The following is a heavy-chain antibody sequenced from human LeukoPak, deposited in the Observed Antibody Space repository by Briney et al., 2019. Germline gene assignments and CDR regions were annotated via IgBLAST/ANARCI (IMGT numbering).Heavy chain of an antibody. CDR3: ARDLLVVGATYWFDP. CDR1: GYTFTSYG. J-gene: IGHJ5*02. V-gene: IGHV1-18*01. Sequence: GASVKVSCKASGYTFTSYGISWLRQAPGQGLEWMGWISAYNGNTNYAQKLQGRVTMTTDTSTSTAYMELRSLRSDDTAVYYCARDLLVVGATYWFDPWGQGTLVTVSS. D-gene: IGHD1-26*01. CDR2: ISAYNGNT.